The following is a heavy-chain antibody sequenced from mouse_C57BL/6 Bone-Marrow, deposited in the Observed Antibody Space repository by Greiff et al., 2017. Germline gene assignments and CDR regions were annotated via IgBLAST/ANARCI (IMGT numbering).Heavy chain of an antibody. V-gene: IGHV1-50*01. D-gene: IGHD6-5*01. CDR1: GYTFTSYW. CDR2: IDPSDSYT. Sequence: QVQLQQPGAELVKPGASVKLSCKASGYTFTSYWMQWVKQRPGQGLEWIGEIDPSDSYTNYNQKFKGKATLTVDTSSSTAYMQLSSLTSEDSAVYYCARSYRGFAYWDQGTLVTVSA. CDR3: ARSYRGFAY. J-gene: IGHJ3*01.